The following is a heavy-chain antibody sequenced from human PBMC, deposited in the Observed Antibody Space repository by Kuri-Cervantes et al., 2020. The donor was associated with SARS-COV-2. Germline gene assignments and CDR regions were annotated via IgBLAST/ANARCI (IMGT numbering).Heavy chain of an antibody. D-gene: IGHD2-15*01. Sequence: GGSLRLSCAASGFTFSSYSMNWVRQAPGKGLEWVSSISSSSSYIYYADSVKGRFTISRDNAKNSLYLQMNSLRAEDTAVYYCAREYCSGGRCYGADGFDIWGQGTMVTVSS. J-gene: IGHJ3*02. CDR3: AREYCSGGRCYGADGFDI. V-gene: IGHV3-21*01. CDR1: GFTFSSYS. CDR2: ISSSSSYI.